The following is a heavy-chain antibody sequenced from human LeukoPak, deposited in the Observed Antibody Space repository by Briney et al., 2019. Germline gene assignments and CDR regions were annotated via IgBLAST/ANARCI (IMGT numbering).Heavy chain of an antibody. J-gene: IGHJ4*02. D-gene: IGHD3-3*01. CDR2: ISYDGSNK. V-gene: IGHV3-30*03. CDR1: GFTFSSYG. CDR3: ARGHYTIFGVVIYYFDY. Sequence: GGSLRLSCAASGFTFSSYGMHWVRQAPGRGLEWVAVISYDGSNKYYADSVKGRFTISRDNSKNTLYLQMNSLRAEDTAVYYCARGHYTIFGVVIYYFDYWGQGTLVTVSS.